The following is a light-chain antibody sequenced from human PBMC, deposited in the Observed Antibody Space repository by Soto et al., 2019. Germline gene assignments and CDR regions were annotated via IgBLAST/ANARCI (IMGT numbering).Light chain of an antibody. Sequence: EIVLTQSPATLSLSPGERATLSCRTSQSVSSYLAWYQQTRGQAPRLLIYEASNRATGIPARFSGSGSGTDFTRTISSLEPEDFAIYYCQQRSNWPLTFGGGTKVE. CDR3: QQRSNWPLT. CDR1: QSVSSY. CDR2: EAS. V-gene: IGKV3-11*01. J-gene: IGKJ4*01.